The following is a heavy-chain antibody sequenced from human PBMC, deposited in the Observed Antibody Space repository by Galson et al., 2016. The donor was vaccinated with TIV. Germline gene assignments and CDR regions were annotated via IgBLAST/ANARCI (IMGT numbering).Heavy chain of an antibody. D-gene: IGHD3-10*01. V-gene: IGHV2-5*01. CDR1: EFSLSSSGVG. J-gene: IGHJ4*02. CDR3: ARYFYGSGHSSHFDY. Sequence: PALVKPTQTLTLTCTFSEFSLSSSGVGVGWIRQHPGKALEWLALIYYNNEKRYSPSLNNSLTITRDTSKNHAVLTMTNMGAVDTGTYYCARYFYGSGHSSHFDYWGQGTLVTVSS. CDR2: IYYNNEK.